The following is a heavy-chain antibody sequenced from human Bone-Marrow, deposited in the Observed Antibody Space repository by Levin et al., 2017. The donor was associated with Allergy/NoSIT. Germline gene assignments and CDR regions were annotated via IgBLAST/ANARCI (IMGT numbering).Heavy chain of an antibody. CDR3: TRHLYTLGAS. D-gene: IGHD3-16*01. Sequence: PGGSLRLSCAGSGLIFDDVWMSWVRQAPGKGLEWVGRIKSRNDGGTVDYAAPVRGRFTISRDRSKNTVYLQMNSLKIDDTALYYCTRHLYTLGASWGQGILVTVSS. CDR1: GLIFDDVW. CDR2: IKSRNDGGTV. V-gene: IGHV3-15*01. J-gene: IGHJ5*02.